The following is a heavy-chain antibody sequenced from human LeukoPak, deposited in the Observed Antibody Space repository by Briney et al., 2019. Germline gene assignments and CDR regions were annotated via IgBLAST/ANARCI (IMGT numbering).Heavy chain of an antibody. CDR1: GGSIRSYY. V-gene: IGHV4-4*07. CDR3: ARDNRGYDY. CDR2: INTSGST. Sequence: SETLSLTCTVSGGSIRSYYWSWIRQPAGKRLEWIGRINTSGSTNYKPSLKSRVTMSVDTSKNQFSLKLGSVTAADTAVYYCARDNRGYDYWGQGTLVTVSS. D-gene: IGHD3-16*01. J-gene: IGHJ4*02.